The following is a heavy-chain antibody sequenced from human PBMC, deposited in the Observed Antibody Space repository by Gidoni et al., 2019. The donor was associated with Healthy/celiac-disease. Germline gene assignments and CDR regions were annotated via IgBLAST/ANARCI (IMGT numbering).Heavy chain of an antibody. Sequence: EVQLVESGGGLVQPGRSLRLSCAASGFTFDDYAMHWVRQAPGKGLEWVSGISWNSGSIGYADSVKGRFTISRDNAKNSLYLQMNSLRAEDTALYYCAKSSGWYYLLGYYFDYWGQGTLVTVSS. V-gene: IGHV3-9*01. D-gene: IGHD6-19*01. J-gene: IGHJ4*02. CDR3: AKSSGWYYLLGYYFDY. CDR1: GFTFDDYA. CDR2: ISWNSGSI.